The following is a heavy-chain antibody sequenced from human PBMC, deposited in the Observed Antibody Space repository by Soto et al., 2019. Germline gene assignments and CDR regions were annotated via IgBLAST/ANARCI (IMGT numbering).Heavy chain of an antibody. CDR2: IWYDGSNK. J-gene: IGHJ6*02. CDR1: GFTFSSYA. D-gene: IGHD3-10*01. Sequence: PGGSLRLSCAASGFTFSSYAMSWVRQAPGKGLEWVAVIWYDGSNKYYADSVKGRFTISRDNSKNTLYLQMNSLRAEDTAVYYCAREDGSGSYLYYYYGMDVWGQGTTVTVSS. V-gene: IGHV3-33*08. CDR3: AREDGSGSYLYYYYGMDV.